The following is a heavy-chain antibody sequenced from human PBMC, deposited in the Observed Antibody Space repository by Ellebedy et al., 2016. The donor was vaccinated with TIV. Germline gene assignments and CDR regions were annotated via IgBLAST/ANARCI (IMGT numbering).Heavy chain of an antibody. Sequence: GESLKISCAASGFTFSSYSMNWVRQAPGKGLEWISYISSSSSTIYYADSVRGRFTISRDNAKNPLYLQMNSLRAEDTAVYYCARAFHRVATISGFDYWGQGTLVTVSS. CDR1: GFTFSSYS. V-gene: IGHV3-48*04. J-gene: IGHJ4*02. CDR2: ISSSSSTI. CDR3: ARAFHRVATISGFDY. D-gene: IGHD5-24*01.